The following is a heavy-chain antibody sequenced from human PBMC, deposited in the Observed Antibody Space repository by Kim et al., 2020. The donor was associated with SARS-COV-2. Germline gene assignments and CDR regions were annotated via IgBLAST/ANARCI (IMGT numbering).Heavy chain of an antibody. D-gene: IGHD6-13*01. J-gene: IGHJ3*01. Sequence: GSLRLSCVASGFTVSGNYMNWVRQAPGKGLEWVSVIYDGGTTYYADSVQGRFIISRDSSKNMLYLQMYSLGAEDTAVYYCAKQLGAFDLWGQGTMVTVSS. CDR3: AKQLGAFDL. CDR1: GFTVSGNY. CDR2: IYDGGTT. V-gene: IGHV3-53*01.